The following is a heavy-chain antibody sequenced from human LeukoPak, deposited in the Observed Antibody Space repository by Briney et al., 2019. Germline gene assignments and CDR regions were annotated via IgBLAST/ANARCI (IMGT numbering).Heavy chain of an antibody. CDR1: GYSISSGYQ. V-gene: IGHV4-38-2*02. CDR2: IYYSGST. J-gene: IGHJ3*02. CDR3: ARIIAASQDVFDI. D-gene: IGHD6-6*01. Sequence: SETLSLTCTVSGYSISSGYQWGWIRQPPGKRLEWIGNIYYSGSTYYNPSLKSRLTMAVDRSNNQFSLNLNSVTAADTAVYFCARIIAASQDVFDIWGQGTMITVSS.